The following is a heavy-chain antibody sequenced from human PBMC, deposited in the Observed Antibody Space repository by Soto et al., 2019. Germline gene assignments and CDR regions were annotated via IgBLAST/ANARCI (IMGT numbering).Heavy chain of an antibody. CDR2: IIPIFGTA. J-gene: IGHJ5*02. Sequence: QVQLVQSGAEVKKPGSSVKVSCKASGGTFSSYALSWVRQAPGQGVEWMGGIIPIFGTANYAQKFQGRVTSTADASTSTAYMELSRLRSEDKAVYYCAREWWRTHGSWFDPCGQGTMVTVSS. V-gene: IGHV1-69*01. CDR3: AREWWRTHGSWFDP. D-gene: IGHD2-15*01. CDR1: GGTFSSYA.